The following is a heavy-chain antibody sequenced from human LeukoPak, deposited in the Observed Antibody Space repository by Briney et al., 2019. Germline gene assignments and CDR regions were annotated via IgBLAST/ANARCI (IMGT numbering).Heavy chain of an antibody. J-gene: IGHJ5*02. CDR3: ARRDSYGSINWFDP. CDR2: IYPGDSDT. D-gene: IGHD5-18*01. V-gene: IGHV5-51*03. CDR1: GYTFTSYW. Sequence: GESLTISCTGSGYTFTSYWIGWVRQMPGKGLEWMGIIYPGDSDTRYSPSFQGQVTISADKSISTAYLQWSSLKASDTAMYYCARRDSYGSINWFDPWGQGTLVTVSS.